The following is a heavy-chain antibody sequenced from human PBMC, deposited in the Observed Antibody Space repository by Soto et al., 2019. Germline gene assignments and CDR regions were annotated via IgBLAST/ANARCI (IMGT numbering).Heavy chain of an antibody. V-gene: IGHV5-51*01. D-gene: IGHD3-10*01. J-gene: IGHJ6*02. CDR2: IFPGDSDT. CDR1: GYTFTNSW. CDR3: ARFGSGMDV. Sequence: PXASLKISCQGSGYTFTNSWIAWVRQMPGKGLEWMGIIFPGDSDTTYSPSFQGQITISADKSLSAAYLRWSSLTASDTAMYYCARFGSGMDVWGQGTTVTVSS.